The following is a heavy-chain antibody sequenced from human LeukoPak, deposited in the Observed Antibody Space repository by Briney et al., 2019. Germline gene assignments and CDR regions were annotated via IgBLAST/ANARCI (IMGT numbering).Heavy chain of an antibody. J-gene: IGHJ3*02. V-gene: IGHV4-4*07. Sequence: SETLSLTCTVSGGSIRSYYWTWIRQPAGKGLEWIGRIHSSGTTNYNPSLKSRVTMSLDTSKNHFSLRLRSVTAADTAVYYCAREGLYDAFDIWGQGTMVTVSS. D-gene: IGHD2-15*01. CDR2: IHSSGTT. CDR1: GGSIRSYY. CDR3: AREGLYDAFDI.